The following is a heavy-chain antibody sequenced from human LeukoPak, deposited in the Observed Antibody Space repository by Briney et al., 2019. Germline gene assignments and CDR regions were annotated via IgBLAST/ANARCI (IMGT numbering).Heavy chain of an antibody. CDR2: IYGSDDKT. D-gene: IGHD2-15*01. J-gene: IGHJ5*02. CDR1: GLTFSDYY. V-gene: IGHV3-23*01. CDR3: AKTQGYYDA. Sequence: PGGSLRLSCAASGLTFSDYYMTWIRQAPGKGLELVSGIYGSDDKTVYGDAVKGRFTISRDNSKNTLYLQMNSLRADDTAVYYCAKTQGYYDAWGQGALVTVSS.